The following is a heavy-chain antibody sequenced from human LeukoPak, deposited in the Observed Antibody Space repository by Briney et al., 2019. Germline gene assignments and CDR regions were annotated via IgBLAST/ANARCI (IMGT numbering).Heavy chain of an antibody. CDR2: ISGSGGST. V-gene: IGHV3-23*01. Sequence: GGSLRLSCAAAGFTFSSYAMSWVRQAPGKGLEWVSAISGSGGSTYYADSVKGRFTISRDNSKNTLSLQMNNLRAEDTAVYYCAKSARDGYSYTYWGQGTLVTVSS. CDR1: GFTFSSYA. D-gene: IGHD5-18*01. CDR3: AKSARDGYSYTY. J-gene: IGHJ4*02.